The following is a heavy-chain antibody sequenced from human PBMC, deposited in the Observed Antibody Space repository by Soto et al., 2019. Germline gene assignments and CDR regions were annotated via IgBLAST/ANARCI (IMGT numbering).Heavy chain of an antibody. CDR1: GFTFSSYA. Sequence: PGGSRRRSWAASGFTFSSYAMHWVRQAPGKGLEWVAVISYDGSNKYYADSVKGRFTISRDNSKNTLYLQMNSLRAEDTAVYYCARDRDTAMVENWFDPWGQGTLVTVSS. V-gene: IGHV3-30-3*01. J-gene: IGHJ5*02. CDR2: ISYDGSNK. CDR3: ARDRDTAMVENWFDP. D-gene: IGHD5-18*01.